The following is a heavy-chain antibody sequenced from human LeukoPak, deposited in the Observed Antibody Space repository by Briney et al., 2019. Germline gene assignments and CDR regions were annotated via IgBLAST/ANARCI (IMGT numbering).Heavy chain of an antibody. V-gene: IGHV4-4*07. CDR3: ARAPPVAGTSILDV. Sequence: PSETLSLTCTVSGDSISYYYWSWIRQPAGKCLEWIGRISTSGTTNYNPSLKSRVTMSVDTSKNQFSLKLSSVTAADTAVYYCARAPPVAGTSILDVWGKGTRSPSPQ. J-gene: IGHJ6*04. D-gene: IGHD6-19*01. CDR2: ISTSGTT. CDR1: GDSISYYY.